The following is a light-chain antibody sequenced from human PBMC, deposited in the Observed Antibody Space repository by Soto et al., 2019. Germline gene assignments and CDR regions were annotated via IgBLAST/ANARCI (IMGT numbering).Light chain of an antibody. CDR2: RNN. CDR3: AAWDDSLSGYV. J-gene: IGLJ1*01. V-gene: IGLV1-47*01. Sequence: QSVLPQPPSASGTPVQRVTISCSGSSSNIGSNYVYWYQQPPGTAPKLLIYRNNQRPSGVPDRFSGSKSGTSASLAISGLRSEDEADYYCAAWDDSLSGYVFGTGTKVTVL. CDR1: SSNIGSNY.